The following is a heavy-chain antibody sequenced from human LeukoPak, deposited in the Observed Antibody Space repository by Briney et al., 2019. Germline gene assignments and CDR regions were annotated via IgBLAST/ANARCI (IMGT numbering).Heavy chain of an antibody. J-gene: IGHJ3*02. CDR3: ARDRVLRFLEWLFYPDAFDI. CDR2: IKQDGSEK. Sequence: GGSLRLSCAASGFTFSSYWMSWVRQAPGKGLEGVANIKQDGSEKYYVDSVKGRFTFSRDNAKNSLYLQMNSLRAEDTAVYYCARDRVLRFLEWLFYPDAFDIWGQGTMVTVSS. CDR1: GFTFSSYW. D-gene: IGHD3-3*01. V-gene: IGHV3-7*01.